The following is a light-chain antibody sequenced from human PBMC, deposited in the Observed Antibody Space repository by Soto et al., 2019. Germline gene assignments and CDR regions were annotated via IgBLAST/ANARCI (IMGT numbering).Light chain of an antibody. J-gene: IGKJ4*01. CDR2: DTS. Sequence: EIVLTQSPATLSLSPGERATLFCRASQSLSSFLAWFPQKPGQAPRLLIYDTSNRATGIPARFSGSGSGTDFTLTISSLEPEDFAVYFCQQRANWPLTFGGGTKVEIK. CDR3: QQRANWPLT. V-gene: IGKV3-11*01. CDR1: QSLSSF.